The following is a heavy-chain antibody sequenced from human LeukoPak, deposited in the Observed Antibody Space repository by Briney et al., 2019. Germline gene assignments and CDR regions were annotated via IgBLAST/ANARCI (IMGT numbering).Heavy chain of an antibody. CDR1: GFTFSSYW. V-gene: IGHV3-74*01. Sequence: GGSLRLSCAASGFTFSSYWMRWVRHIPGKGLVWVSRIKSDGSTIYADSVKGRFTISRDNAKNTVYLQMNSLRAEDTAIYYCARAVTYFYGSVTYDWFDPWGQGTLVTVSS. J-gene: IGHJ5*02. CDR3: ARAVTYFYGSVTYDWFDP. D-gene: IGHD3-10*01. CDR2: IKSDGST.